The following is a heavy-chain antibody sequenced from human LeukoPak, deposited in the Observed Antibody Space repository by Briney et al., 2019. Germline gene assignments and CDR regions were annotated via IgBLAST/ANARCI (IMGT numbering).Heavy chain of an antibody. V-gene: IGHV3-30*19. J-gene: IGHJ4*02. D-gene: IGHD2-21*02. CDR2: ISYDGSSK. Sequence: GRSLRLSCAASGFTFSSYGMHWVRQAPGKGLEWVAVISYDGSSKYYADSVKGRFTISRDNSKNTLYLQMNSLRAEDTAVYYCAREMGPVVTATLIDYWGQGTLVTVSS. CDR3: AREMGPVVTATLIDY. CDR1: GFTFSSYG.